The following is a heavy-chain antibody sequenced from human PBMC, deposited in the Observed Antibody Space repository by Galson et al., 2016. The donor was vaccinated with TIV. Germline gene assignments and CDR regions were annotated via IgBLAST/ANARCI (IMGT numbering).Heavy chain of an antibody. D-gene: IGHD3-3*02. J-gene: IGHJ4*02. CDR2: ILYDGTDK. CDR1: GFSFSDYG. CDR3: AKYPRIFGDYLLAYFDY. V-gene: IGHV3-30*18. Sequence: SLRLSCAASGFSFSDYGMHWVRQAPGKGLEWVAVILYDGTDKYYADSVKGRFTISRDNSKNTVSLHLNSLRVEDTAVYYCAKYPRIFGDYLLAYFDYWGQGTLVSVSS.